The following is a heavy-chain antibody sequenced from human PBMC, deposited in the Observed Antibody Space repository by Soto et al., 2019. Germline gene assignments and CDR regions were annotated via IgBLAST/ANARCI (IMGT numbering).Heavy chain of an antibody. CDR3: ARAPRGYYFDY. CDR1: GFTFSSYS. V-gene: IGHV3-21*01. CDR2: ISSSSSYI. Sequence: EVQLVESGGGLVKPGGSLRLSCAASGFTFSSYSMNWVRQAPGKGLEWVSSISSSSSYIYYADSVKGRFTISRDNAKNPLYLQMNSLRAEDTAVYYCARAPRGYYFDYWGQGTLVTVSS. D-gene: IGHD3-10*01. J-gene: IGHJ4*02.